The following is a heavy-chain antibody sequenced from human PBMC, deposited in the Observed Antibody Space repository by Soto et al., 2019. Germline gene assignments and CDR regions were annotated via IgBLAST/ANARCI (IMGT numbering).Heavy chain of an antibody. Sequence: EVQLVESGGGLVQPGGSLRLSCAASGFTFRSYWMTWVRQAPGKGLEWVANIREDGAEKNYVDSVKGRFTISRDNAENSLYLKMNSLRADATAVYYCLQDMDVWGQGTTVTVSS. CDR2: IREDGAEK. V-gene: IGHV3-7*05. CDR1: GFTFRSYW. J-gene: IGHJ6*02. CDR3: LQDMDV.